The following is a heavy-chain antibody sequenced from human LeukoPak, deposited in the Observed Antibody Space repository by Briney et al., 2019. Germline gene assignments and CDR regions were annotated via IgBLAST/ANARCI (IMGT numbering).Heavy chain of an antibody. D-gene: IGHD6-6*01. CDR3: ARVTYSSSSISLDAFDI. Sequence: SETRSLTCTVSGGSISSYYWSWIRQPAGKGLEWIGRIYTSGSTNYNPSLKSRVTMSVDTSKNQFSLKLSSVTAADTAVYYCARVTYSSSSISLDAFDIWGQGTMVTVSS. CDR1: GGSISSYY. V-gene: IGHV4-4*07. CDR2: IYTSGST. J-gene: IGHJ3*02.